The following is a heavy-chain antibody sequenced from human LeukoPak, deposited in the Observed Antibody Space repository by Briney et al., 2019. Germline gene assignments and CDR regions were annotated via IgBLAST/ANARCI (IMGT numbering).Heavy chain of an antibody. CDR1: DTFTSYG. J-gene: IGHJ4*02. D-gene: IGHD3-9*01. Sequence: GASVKVSCKASDTFTSYGISWVRQAPGQGLEWMGWISAYNGNTNYAQKLHGRVTITTDTSTSTAYMELRSLRSDDTAVYYCARGILLEFDYWGQGTLVTVSS. CDR2: ISAYNGNT. V-gene: IGHV1-18*01. CDR3: ARGILLEFDY.